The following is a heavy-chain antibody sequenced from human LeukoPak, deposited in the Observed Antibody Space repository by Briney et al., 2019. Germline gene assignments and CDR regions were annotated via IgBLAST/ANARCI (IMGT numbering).Heavy chain of an antibody. D-gene: IGHD2-2*01. CDR2: IYYSGTT. J-gene: IGHJ6*03. V-gene: IGHV4-59*01. Sequence: SETLSLTCAVSGGSISEYYWSWIRQPPGKGLEWIGYIYYSGTTNYNPSLKSRVTISIDTSKNQFSLKLSSVTAADTAVYYCARGLVTSTSWPPYYYMDVWGKGTTVTVSS. CDR1: GGSISEYY. CDR3: ARGLVTSTSWPPYYYMDV.